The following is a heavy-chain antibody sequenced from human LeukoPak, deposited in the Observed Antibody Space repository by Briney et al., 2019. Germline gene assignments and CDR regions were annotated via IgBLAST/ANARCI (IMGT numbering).Heavy chain of an antibody. CDR3: ARTDCSGGSCSRLYYYGMDV. J-gene: IGHJ6*02. V-gene: IGHV4-34*01. D-gene: IGHD2-15*01. Sequence: SETLSLTCSVCGGSFSCYYWIWMRQPPGKGLEWIGEINHSGSTNYNPSLKRRVTISVDTSKNQFSLKLSSVTAADTAVYYCARTDCSGGSCSRLYYYGMDVWGQGTTVTVSS. CDR2: INHSGST. CDR1: GGSFSCYY.